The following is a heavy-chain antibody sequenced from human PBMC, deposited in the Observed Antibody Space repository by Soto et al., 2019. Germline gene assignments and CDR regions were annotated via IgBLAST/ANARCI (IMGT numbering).Heavy chain of an antibody. J-gene: IGHJ5*02. CDR1: GDSVSSNTAS. V-gene: IGHV6-1*01. Sequence: SETLSLTCAISGDSVSSNTASWNWIRQSPSRGLEWLGRTYFRSKWYNDYAVSVKSRIIINPDTSNNQFSLQLNSVTPEDTAVYFCAKGDNLGPKTGYAFDPWGQGIMVTV. CDR3: AKGDNLGPKTGYAFDP. D-gene: IGHD5-12*01. CDR2: TYFRSKWYN.